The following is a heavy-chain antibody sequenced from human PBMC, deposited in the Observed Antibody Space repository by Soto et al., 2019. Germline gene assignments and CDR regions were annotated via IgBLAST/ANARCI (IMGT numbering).Heavy chain of an antibody. V-gene: IGHV4-4*02. CDR3: ARLVYDPRLNYMYFDF. J-gene: IGHJ4*02. CDR2: IFHDGTA. D-gene: IGHD2-8*01. CDR1: GVSISSGNW. Sequence: SETLSLTCAVPGVSISSGNWWTWVRQTPQRGLEYIGEIFHDGTANYYPSFERRVAISVDTSKNQFSLKLTSVTAADTAIYFCARLVYDPRLNYMYFDFWGQGALVTVSS.